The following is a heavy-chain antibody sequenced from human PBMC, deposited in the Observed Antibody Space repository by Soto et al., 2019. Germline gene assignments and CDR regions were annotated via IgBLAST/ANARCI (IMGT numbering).Heavy chain of an antibody. Sequence: PGGSLRLSCTASGFTFTSYAMSWVRQAPGKGLELVSAISGSGGSSYYADSVKGRFTISRDTSKNTLFLQMNSLRAEDTAIYYCAKGGSYYYDSSGYYANWGQGTLVTVSS. CDR3: AKGGSYYYDSSGYYAN. CDR1: GFTFTSYA. J-gene: IGHJ4*02. D-gene: IGHD3-22*01. CDR2: ISGSGGSS. V-gene: IGHV3-23*01.